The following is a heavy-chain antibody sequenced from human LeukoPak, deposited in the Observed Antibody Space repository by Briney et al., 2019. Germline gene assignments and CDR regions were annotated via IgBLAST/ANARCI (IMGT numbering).Heavy chain of an antibody. CDR3: ARDSITMIGGDRGYFDY. CDR1: GGTFSSYG. CDR2: ISAYNGNT. Sequence: ASVKVSCKASGGTFSSYGISWVRQAPGQGLEWMGWISAYNGNTNYAQKLQGRVTMTTDTPTSTAYMELRSLRSDDTAVYYCARDSITMIGGDRGYFDYWGQGTLVTVSS. V-gene: IGHV1-18*01. D-gene: IGHD3-22*01. J-gene: IGHJ4*02.